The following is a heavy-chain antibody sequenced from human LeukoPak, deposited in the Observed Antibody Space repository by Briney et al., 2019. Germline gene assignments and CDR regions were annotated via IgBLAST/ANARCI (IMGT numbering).Heavy chain of an antibody. V-gene: IGHV4-30-4*08. CDR2: IYYSGST. CDR3: ARALKGAGGFDP. Sequence: SETLSLTCTVSGGSISSYYWSWIRQPPGKGLEWIGYIYYSGSTYYNPSLKSRVTISVDTSKNQFSLKLSSVTAADTAVYYCARALKGAGGFDPWGQGTLVTVSS. CDR1: GGSISSYY. J-gene: IGHJ5*02.